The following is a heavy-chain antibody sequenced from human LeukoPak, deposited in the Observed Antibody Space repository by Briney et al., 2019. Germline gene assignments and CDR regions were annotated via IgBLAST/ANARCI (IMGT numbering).Heavy chain of an antibody. J-gene: IGHJ4*02. CDR3: ARVPYSSGWYFDY. CDR1: GFTVSSNY. V-gene: IGHV3-53*01. CDR2: IYSGGST. D-gene: IGHD6-19*01. Sequence: PGGSLRLSCAASGFTVSSNYMSWFRQVPGKGLEWVSVIYSGGSTYYADSVKGRFTISRDNSKNTLYLQMNRLRGEDTAVYYCARVPYSSGWYFDYWGQGTLVTVSS.